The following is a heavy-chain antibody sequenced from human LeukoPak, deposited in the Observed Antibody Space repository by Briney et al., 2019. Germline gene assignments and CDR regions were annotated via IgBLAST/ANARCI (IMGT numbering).Heavy chain of an antibody. CDR3: ARGMFGER. V-gene: IGHV3-21*01. D-gene: IGHD3-10*02. CDR1: GFTFSSYG. J-gene: IGHJ4*02. Sequence: GGSLRLSCAASGFTFSSYGMHWVRQAPGKGMEWVSSISSSSSYIYYADSVKGRFTISKDNAKNSLYLQMNSLRAEDTAVYYCARGMFGERWGQGTLVTVSS. CDR2: ISSSSSYI.